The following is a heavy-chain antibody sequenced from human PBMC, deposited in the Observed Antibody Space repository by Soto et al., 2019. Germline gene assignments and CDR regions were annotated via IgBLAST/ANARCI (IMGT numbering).Heavy chain of an antibody. CDR3: ARQVAYGDYLDY. J-gene: IGHJ4*02. Sequence: PSETLSLTCTVSGGSISSSSYYWGWIRQPPGKGLEWIGSIYYSGSTYYNPPLKSRVTISVDTSKNQFSLKLSSVTAADTAVYYCARQVAYGDYLDYWGQGTLVTVSS. D-gene: IGHD4-17*01. CDR1: GGSISSSSYY. CDR2: IYYSGST. V-gene: IGHV4-39*01.